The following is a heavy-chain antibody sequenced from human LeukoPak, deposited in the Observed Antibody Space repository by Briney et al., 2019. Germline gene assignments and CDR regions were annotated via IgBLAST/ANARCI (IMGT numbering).Heavy chain of an antibody. V-gene: IGHV4-4*02. CDR2: VYHTGSS. Sequence: SETLSLTCAVSGGSISSSNWWSWVRQPPGKGLEWIGEVYHTGSSNYNPSLKSRVTISVDKSKSQFSLKLSSVTAADTAVYYCASFPGYGYGPTGDYWGQGTLVTVSS. CDR3: ASFPGYGYGPTGDY. CDR1: GGSISSSNW. J-gene: IGHJ4*02. D-gene: IGHD5-18*01.